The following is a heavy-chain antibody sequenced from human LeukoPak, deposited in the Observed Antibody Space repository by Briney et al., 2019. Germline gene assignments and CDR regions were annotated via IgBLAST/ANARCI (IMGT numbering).Heavy chain of an antibody. J-gene: IGHJ6*03. D-gene: IGHD3-10*01. CDR1: GFTFSNHG. Sequence: GGSLRLSCAASGFTFSNHGMKWVRQAPGKGLEWISFISGSSSTIYDADSVKGRFTVSRDNAKNALYLQMNSLRAEDTAVYYCARKYYGSGSYYMDVWGKGTTVTVSS. CDR3: ARKYYGSGSYYMDV. CDR2: ISGSSSTI. V-gene: IGHV3-48*04.